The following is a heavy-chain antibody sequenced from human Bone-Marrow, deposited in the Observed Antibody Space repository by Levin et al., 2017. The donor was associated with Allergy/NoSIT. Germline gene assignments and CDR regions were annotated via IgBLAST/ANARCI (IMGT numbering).Heavy chain of an antibody. V-gene: IGHV3-48*02. J-gene: IGHJ4*02. CDR1: GFTFSSHS. Sequence: LSLTCAASGFTFSSHSMNWVRQAPGKGLEWVSYISTTSSTIYYAGSVKGRFTISRDNAKNSLYLQMNSLRDEDTAVYYCARDHITIFSLYFDYWGPGTLVTVSS. CDR3: ARDHITIFSLYFDY. CDR2: ISTTSSTI. D-gene: IGHD3-9*01.